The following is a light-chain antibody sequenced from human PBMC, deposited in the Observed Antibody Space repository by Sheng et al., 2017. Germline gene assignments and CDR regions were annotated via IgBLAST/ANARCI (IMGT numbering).Light chain of an antibody. CDR2: GAS. Sequence: EIVMTQSPATLSLSPGERATLSCRASQSVGIDLAWYQQRPGQAPRLLIYGASTRPTGIPARFSGSGSGTDFTLTISSLQSEDFAIYYCQHYNNWPYSFGQGTKLEI. V-gene: IGKV3-15*01. J-gene: IGKJ2*03. CDR3: QHYNNWPYS. CDR1: QSVGID.